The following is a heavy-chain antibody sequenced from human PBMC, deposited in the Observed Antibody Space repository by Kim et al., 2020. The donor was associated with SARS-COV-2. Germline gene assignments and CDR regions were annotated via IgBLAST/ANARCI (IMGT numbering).Heavy chain of an antibody. D-gene: IGHD2-15*01. V-gene: IGHV4-34*01. CDR2: T. CDR3: ARDSLRGWFDP. J-gene: IGHJ5*02. Sequence: TNYNPSLKSRVTISVDTSKYQFSLKLSSVTAADTAVYYCARDSLRGWFDPWGQGTLVTVSS.